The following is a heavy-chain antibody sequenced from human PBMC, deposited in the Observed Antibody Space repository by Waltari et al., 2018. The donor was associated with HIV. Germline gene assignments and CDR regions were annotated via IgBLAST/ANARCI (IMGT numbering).Heavy chain of an antibody. CDR1: GFTFSDYY. CDR3: ARDRWYYFDTSDYFYDY. D-gene: IGHD3-22*01. V-gene: IGHV3-11*01. J-gene: IGHJ4*02. CDR2: ISNSGDII. Sequence: QVQLVESGGGLVTPGGSLRLSCAPSGFTFSDYYMTWIRQAPGKGLEWISYISNSGDIIYYADSVKGRFTISRDNAKNSLYLQMNSLRAEDTAVYYCARDRWYYFDTSDYFYDYWGQGTLVTVSS.